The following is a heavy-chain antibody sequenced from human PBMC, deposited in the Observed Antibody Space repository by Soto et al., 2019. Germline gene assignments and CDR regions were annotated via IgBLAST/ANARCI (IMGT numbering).Heavy chain of an antibody. Sequence: GGSLRLSCAASGFTFSSYAMSWVRQAPGKGLEWVSAISGSGGSTYYADSVKGRITISRDNSKNTLYLQMYSLRSGDTAVYYCAKASDIVVVVAATPEYFQHWVQGTLVTVSS. V-gene: IGHV3-23*01. CDR3: AKASDIVVVVAATPEYFQH. CDR1: GFTFSSYA. D-gene: IGHD2-15*01. CDR2: ISGSGGST. J-gene: IGHJ1*01.